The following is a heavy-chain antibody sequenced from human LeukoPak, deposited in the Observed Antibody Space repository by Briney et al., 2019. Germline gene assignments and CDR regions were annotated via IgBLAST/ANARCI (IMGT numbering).Heavy chain of an antibody. V-gene: IGHV4-59*08. CDR3: ARRNILTEGEAFDI. D-gene: IGHD3-9*01. J-gene: IGHJ3*02. Sequence: PSETLSLTCAVSGGSISSYYWTWIRQPPGKGLEWIGYIYNSGSTNYTPSLRSRVTISVDASTNQFSLKLNSVTAADTAVYYCARRNILTEGEAFDIWGQGTLVTVSS. CDR2: IYNSGST. CDR1: GGSISSYY.